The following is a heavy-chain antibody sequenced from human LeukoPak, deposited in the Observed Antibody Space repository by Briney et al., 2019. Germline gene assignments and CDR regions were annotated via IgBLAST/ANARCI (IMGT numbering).Heavy chain of an antibody. Sequence: SETLSLTCAVYGGSFSGYYWSWIRQPPGKGLEWIGEINHSGSTNYNPSLKSRVTISVDTSKNQFSLKLSSVTAADTAVYYCARVRQADTAMGIDYWGQGTLVTVSS. V-gene: IGHV4-34*01. D-gene: IGHD5-18*01. J-gene: IGHJ4*02. CDR3: ARVRQADTAMGIDY. CDR2: INHSGST. CDR1: GGSFSGYY.